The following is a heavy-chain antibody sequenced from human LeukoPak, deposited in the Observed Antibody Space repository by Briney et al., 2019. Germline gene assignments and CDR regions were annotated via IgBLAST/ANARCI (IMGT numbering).Heavy chain of an antibody. V-gene: IGHV3-7*01. CDR2: IKQDGSEK. J-gene: IGHJ6*03. CDR3: ARNRADYDYVWGSYRSYYYYYMDV. CDR1: GFTFSSYW. Sequence: PGGSLRLSCAASGFTFSSYWMSWVRQAPGKGLEWVANIKQDGSEKYYVDSVKGRFTISRDNAKNSLYLQMNSLRAEDTAVYYCARNRADYDYVWGSYRSYYYYYMDVWGKGTTVTVSS. D-gene: IGHD3-16*02.